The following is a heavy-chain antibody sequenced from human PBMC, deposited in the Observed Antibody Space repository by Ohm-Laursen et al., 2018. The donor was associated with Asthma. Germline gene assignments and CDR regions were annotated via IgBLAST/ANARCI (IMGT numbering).Heavy chain of an antibody. D-gene: IGHD1-26*01. Sequence: GSLRLSCTAFGYTFRRYSIHWVRQAPGKGLEWVASISTASTFIYYADSVRGRFTTSRDNAKNSVYLQMNSLRAEDTALYYCARIGPEWELPGREYSLHHWGQGTQVTVSS. CDR2: ISTASTFI. J-gene: IGHJ1*01. CDR1: GYTFRRYS. V-gene: IGHV3-21*01. CDR3: ARIGPEWELPGREYSLHH.